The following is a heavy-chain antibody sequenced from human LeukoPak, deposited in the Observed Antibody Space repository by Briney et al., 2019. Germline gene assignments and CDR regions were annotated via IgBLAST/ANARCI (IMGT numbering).Heavy chain of an antibody. Sequence: PGGSLRLSCAASGFTFSDYFMCWIRQAPGKGLEWVSHISSSGTIYYADSVKGRATISRDNAKNSLYLQMNSLRAEDTAVYYCAGPAYCGGNCYYFPDYWGQGTLVTVSS. J-gene: IGHJ4*02. D-gene: IGHD2-21*02. V-gene: IGHV3-11*04. CDR2: ISSSGTI. CDR3: AGPAYCGGNCYYFPDY. CDR1: GFTFSDYF.